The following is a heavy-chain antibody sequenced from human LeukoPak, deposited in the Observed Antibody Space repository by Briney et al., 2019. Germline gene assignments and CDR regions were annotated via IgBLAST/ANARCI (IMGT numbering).Heavy chain of an antibody. V-gene: IGHV3-23*01. CDR3: AKDRGTAIFGMIIPDWYFDL. CDR1: GFTFSSYA. D-gene: IGHD3-3*01. Sequence: GRSLRLSCAASGFTFSSYAMNWVRQAPGKGLEWVSSISGGSNNINYAGSVKGRFTTSRDNSQNTLYLQMNSLRADDTAVYYCAKDRGTAIFGMIIPDWYFDLWGRGTLVTVSS. J-gene: IGHJ2*01. CDR2: ISGGSNNI.